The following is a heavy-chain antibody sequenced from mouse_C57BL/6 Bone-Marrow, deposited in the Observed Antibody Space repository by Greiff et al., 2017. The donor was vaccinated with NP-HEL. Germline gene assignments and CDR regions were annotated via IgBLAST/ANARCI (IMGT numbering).Heavy chain of an antibody. D-gene: IGHD1-1*01. Sequence: VQLQQPGAELVMPGASVKLSCKASGYTFTSYWMHWVKQRPGQGLEWIGELDPSDSYTNYNQKFKGKSTLTVDKSSSTAYMQLSSLTSEDSAVYYCARGGHYDFDYWGQGTTLTVSS. CDR2: LDPSDSYT. CDR3: ARGGHYDFDY. J-gene: IGHJ2*01. V-gene: IGHV1-69*01. CDR1: GYTFTSYW.